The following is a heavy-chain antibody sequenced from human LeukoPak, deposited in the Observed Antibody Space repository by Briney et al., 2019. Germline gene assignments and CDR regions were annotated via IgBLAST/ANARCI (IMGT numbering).Heavy chain of an antibody. V-gene: IGHV3-53*01. Sequence: PGGSLRLSCAASGFTFSSYSMIWVRQAPGKGLEWVSVIYSGGTTYYADSVKGRFTISRDNSKNTLYLQMNSLRAEDTAVYYCARGRGYSHSNWVDPWGQGTVVTVSA. CDR2: IYSGGTT. CDR1: GFTFSSYS. CDR3: ARGRGYSHSNWVDP. J-gene: IGHJ5*02. D-gene: IGHD5-18*01.